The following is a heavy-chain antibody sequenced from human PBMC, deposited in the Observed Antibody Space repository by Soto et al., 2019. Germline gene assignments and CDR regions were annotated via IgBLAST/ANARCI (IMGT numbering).Heavy chain of an antibody. CDR3: ARVPPPYSSGWYRRAGYFDY. CDR1: GYTFTSYA. V-gene: IGHV1-3*01. J-gene: IGHJ4*02. D-gene: IGHD6-19*01. Sequence: ASVKVSCKASGYTFTSYAMHWVRQAPGQRLEWMGWINAGNGNTKYSQKFQGRVTITRDTSASTAYMELSSLRSEDTAVYYCARVPPPYSSGWYRRAGYFDYWGQGTLVTVSS. CDR2: INAGNGNT.